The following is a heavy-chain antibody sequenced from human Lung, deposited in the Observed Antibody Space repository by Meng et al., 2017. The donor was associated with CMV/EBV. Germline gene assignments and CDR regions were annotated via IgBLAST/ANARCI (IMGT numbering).Heavy chain of an antibody. D-gene: IGHD5-24*01. CDR2: IIPMIDKA. CDR3: ARGMATITGDAFDI. Sequence: SVKVSCKASGGTFSKYAFSWVRQAPGQGLEWMGGIIPMIDKAHYAQKFQGVVTITADKSTSTAYMELSSLKSDDTAVYYCARGMATITGDAFDIWGQGTMVTVSS. CDR1: GGTFSKYA. J-gene: IGHJ3*02. V-gene: IGHV1-69*10.